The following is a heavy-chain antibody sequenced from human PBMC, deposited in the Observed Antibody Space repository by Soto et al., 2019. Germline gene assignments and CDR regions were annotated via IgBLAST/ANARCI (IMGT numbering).Heavy chain of an antibody. CDR3: ARVRGGDSESFFDY. CDR1: GYTFTRYN. Sequence: ASVKVSCKASGYTFTRYNVHWVRQAPGQGLEWMAIINPSGGTTYYVQKFEGRVTLTTDTSTSTVYMELSSLRSDDTAVYYCARVRGGDSESFFDYWGQGTLVTVSS. D-gene: IGHD2-21*01. CDR2: INPSGGTT. J-gene: IGHJ4*02. V-gene: IGHV1-46*01.